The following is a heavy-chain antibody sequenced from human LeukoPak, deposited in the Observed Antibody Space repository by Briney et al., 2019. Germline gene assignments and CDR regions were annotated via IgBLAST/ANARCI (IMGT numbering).Heavy chain of an antibody. J-gene: IGHJ4*02. Sequence: MTSETLSLTCTVSGDSISSNHYYWGWIRQSPGKGLEWIGSIYSGGETHYNPSLNSRVTIFLDTSKNRFSLNLISVAATDTAVYYCVRDYSNFVQGDWGQGTLVTVSS. CDR1: GDSISSNHYY. V-gene: IGHV4-39*02. D-gene: IGHD4-11*01. CDR3: VRDYSNFVQGD. CDR2: IYSGGET.